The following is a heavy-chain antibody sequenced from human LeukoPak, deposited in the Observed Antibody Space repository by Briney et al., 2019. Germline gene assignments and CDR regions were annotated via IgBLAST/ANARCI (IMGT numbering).Heavy chain of an antibody. CDR2: IIPILGIA. J-gene: IGHJ4*02. CDR3: ARENDFWSGYSPTTPYYFDY. CDR1: GGTFSSYA. Sequence: ASVKVSCKASGGTFSSYAISWVRQAPGQGLEWMGRIIPILGIANYAQKFQGRVTITADESTSTAYMELSSLRSEDTAVYYCARENDFWSGYSPTTPYYFDYWGQGTLVTVSS. D-gene: IGHD3-3*01. V-gene: IGHV1-69*04.